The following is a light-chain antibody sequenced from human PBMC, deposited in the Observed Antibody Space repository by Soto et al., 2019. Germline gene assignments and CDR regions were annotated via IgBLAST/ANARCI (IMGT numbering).Light chain of an antibody. J-gene: IGKJ5*01. CDR1: QSVSSSY. CDR3: QQYGSSPIT. Sequence: EIVLTQSPGTLSLSPGERATLSCRASQSVSSSYLAWYQQKPGQAPRLLIYGASSRATGIPDRFSGSGSGTAFTLTISKLEPEDFAVHYCQQYGSSPITFGQGTRLEIK. CDR2: GAS. V-gene: IGKV3-20*01.